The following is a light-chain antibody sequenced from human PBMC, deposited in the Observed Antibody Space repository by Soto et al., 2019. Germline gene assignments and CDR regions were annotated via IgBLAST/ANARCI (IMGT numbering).Light chain of an antibody. Sequence: DIQLTQSPSSLSASVGDRVIITCRASQSISSNLNWYQQKTGRAPKLLIFAASSLQSGVPSRFSGSGSGTDFTLTISSLQPEDFATYYCQLSYTTPFTFGGGTKVELK. CDR1: QSISSN. J-gene: IGKJ4*01. CDR2: AAS. CDR3: QLSYTTPFT. V-gene: IGKV1-39*01.